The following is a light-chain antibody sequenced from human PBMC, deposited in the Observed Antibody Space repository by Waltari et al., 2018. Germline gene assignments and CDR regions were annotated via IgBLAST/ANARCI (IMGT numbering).Light chain of an antibody. CDR2: DES. CDR3: QQRSNLWT. Sequence: ETVLTKSPATLSLSPGVRATLSCRASQSISSHLAWSQQKPGQPPRLLIYDESKRATGIPARFSCSGSGTDFTLTISSLEPEDFAVYYCQQRSNLWTFGQGTKVEIK. V-gene: IGKV3-11*01. J-gene: IGKJ1*01. CDR1: QSISSH.